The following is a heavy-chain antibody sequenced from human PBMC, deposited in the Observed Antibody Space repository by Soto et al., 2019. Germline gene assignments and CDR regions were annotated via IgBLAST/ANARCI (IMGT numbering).Heavy chain of an antibody. CDR2: IYYSGNT. CDR1: GGSLGSSSDY. CDR3: ASIAAPGTTHFDF. J-gene: IGHJ4*02. D-gene: IGHD6-13*01. V-gene: IGHV4-39*01. Sequence: TSATLCLTCSVSGGSLGSSSDYWGWIRQSPGKGLEWIGNIYYSGNTFYNPSLKSRVTISVDTSKNQLYLHLSAVTAADTAIFYCASIAAPGTTHFDFWGQGTLVTVSS.